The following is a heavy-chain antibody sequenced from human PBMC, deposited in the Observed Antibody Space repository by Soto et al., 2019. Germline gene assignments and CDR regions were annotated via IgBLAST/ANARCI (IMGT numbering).Heavy chain of an antibody. CDR2: ISAYNGNT. J-gene: IGHJ6*02. CDR3: ARVVATVAGPDGMGV. V-gene: IGHV1-18*01. CDR1: GYTFTSYV. D-gene: IGHD6-19*01. Sequence: QVQLVQSGAEVKKPGASVKVSCRASGYTFTSYVISWVRQAPGQGLEWMGWISAYNGNTNFAQKLQGRVTMTTDTSTSIAYMELRSLRSDDTAVYYCARVVATVAGPDGMGVWGQGTTVIVSS.